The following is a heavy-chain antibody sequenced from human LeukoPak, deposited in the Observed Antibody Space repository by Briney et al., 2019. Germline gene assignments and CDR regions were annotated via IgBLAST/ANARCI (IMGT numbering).Heavy chain of an antibody. CDR3: ARLIGVEMATIGYYFDY. Sequence: GKSLKISCKDSGYSFTSYWIGWVRQVPGKGLEWMGIIYPGDSDTRYSPSFQGQVTISADKSISTAYLQWSSLKASDTAMYYCARLIGVEMATIGYYFDYWGQGTLVTVSS. D-gene: IGHD5-24*01. J-gene: IGHJ4*02. CDR2: IYPGDSDT. CDR1: GYSFTSYW. V-gene: IGHV5-51*03.